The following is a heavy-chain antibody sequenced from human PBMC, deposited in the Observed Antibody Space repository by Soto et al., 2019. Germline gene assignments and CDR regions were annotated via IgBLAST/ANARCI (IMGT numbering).Heavy chain of an antibody. V-gene: IGHV3-23*01. CDR2: ISGSGGTT. Sequence: EVQLLESGGGLIQPGGSLRLSCAASGFTFSNSAMTWVRQAPGKGLEWVSSISGSGGTTYYADSVRGRFTVSRDNSRNTVYLQMNSMRAEHTALYYCAKGGISASHIDSWGPGTLVTVSS. CDR1: GFTFSNSA. J-gene: IGHJ4*02. CDR3: AKGGISASHIDS. D-gene: IGHD6-25*01.